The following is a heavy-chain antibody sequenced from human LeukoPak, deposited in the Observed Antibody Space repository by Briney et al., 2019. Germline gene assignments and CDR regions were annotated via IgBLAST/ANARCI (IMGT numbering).Heavy chain of an antibody. CDR3: ARIKGYSYGYIDY. J-gene: IGHJ4*02. Sequence: AGGSLRLSCAASGFTLSSYGMSWVRQAPGKGLEWVSAISGSDGGTYYADSVKGRFTISRDNSKNTLYLQMNSLRAEDTAVYYCARIKGYSYGYIDYWGQGTLVTVSS. CDR2: ISGSDGGT. CDR1: GFTLSSYG. D-gene: IGHD5-18*01. V-gene: IGHV3-23*01.